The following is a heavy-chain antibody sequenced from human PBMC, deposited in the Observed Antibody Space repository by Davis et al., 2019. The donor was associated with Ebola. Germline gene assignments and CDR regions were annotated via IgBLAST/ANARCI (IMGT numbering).Heavy chain of an antibody. CDR2: IDPSDSYT. CDR3: ARLHIPAAIWTWFDP. D-gene: IGHD2-2*02. V-gene: IGHV5-10-1*01. CDR1: GYSFTSYW. Sequence: GESLKISCKGSGYSFTSYWISWVRQMPGKGLEWMGRIDPSDSYTNYSPSFQGHVTISADKSISTAYLQWSSLKASDTAMYYCARLHIPAAIWTWFDPWGQGTLVTVSS. J-gene: IGHJ5*02.